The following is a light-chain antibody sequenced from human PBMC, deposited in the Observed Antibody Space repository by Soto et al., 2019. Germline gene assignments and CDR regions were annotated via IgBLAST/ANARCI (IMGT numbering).Light chain of an antibody. V-gene: IGKV3-15*01. CDR3: QQYNVSPLT. CDR1: DSVSSN. J-gene: IGKJ4*01. CDR2: FAS. Sequence: EIVMTQSPATLSVSPGERATLSCRASDSVSSNLAWYQQKPGQTPKLLIDFASTSATGIPARFSGSGSGKEFPLTISSLQSEDFAVYYCQQYNVSPLTFGGGTKVEFK.